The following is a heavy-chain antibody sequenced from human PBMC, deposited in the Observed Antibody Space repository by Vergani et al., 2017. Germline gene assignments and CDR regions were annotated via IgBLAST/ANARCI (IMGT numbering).Heavy chain of an antibody. CDR2: IWYDGSNK. V-gene: IGHV3-33*08. D-gene: IGHD5-12*01. CDR3: ARDTRVATIGVWYYYYMDV. CDR1: GFTFSSYG. J-gene: IGHJ6*03. Sequence: QVQLVESGGGVVQPGRSLRLSCAASGFTFSSYGMHWVRQAPGKGLEWVAVIWYDGSNKDYADSVKGRFTISRDNSKNTLYLQMNSLRAEDTAVYYCARDTRVATIGVWYYYYMDVWGKGTTVTVSS.